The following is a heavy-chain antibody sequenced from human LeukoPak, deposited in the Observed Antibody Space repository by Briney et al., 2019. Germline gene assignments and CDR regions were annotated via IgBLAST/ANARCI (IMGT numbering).Heavy chain of an antibody. Sequence: ESLRLSCTASGFTFSNFWMGWIRQPPGKGLEWIGSIYYTRSTYYNPSLKSRVTISVDTSKNQFSLKLTSVTAADTAVYYCARGVTMIVVVIHDWYFDLWGRGTLVTVSS. CDR1: GFTFSNFWM. J-gene: IGHJ2*01. CDR3: ARGVTMIVVVIHDWYFDL. V-gene: IGHV4-39*01. D-gene: IGHD3-22*01. CDR2: IYYTRST.